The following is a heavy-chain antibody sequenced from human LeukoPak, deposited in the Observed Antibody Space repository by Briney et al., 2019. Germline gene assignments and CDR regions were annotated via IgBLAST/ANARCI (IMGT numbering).Heavy chain of an antibody. V-gene: IGHV1-18*01. Sequence: GASVKVSCKASGYTFTSYGISWVRQAPGQGLEWMGWISAYNGNTNYAQKLQGRVTMTTDTSTSTAYMELRSLGSDDTAVYYCARATVYCGGDCYSEDYWGQGTLVTVSS. CDR1: GYTFTSYG. D-gene: IGHD2-21*01. CDR3: ARATVYCGGDCYSEDY. CDR2: ISAYNGNT. J-gene: IGHJ4*02.